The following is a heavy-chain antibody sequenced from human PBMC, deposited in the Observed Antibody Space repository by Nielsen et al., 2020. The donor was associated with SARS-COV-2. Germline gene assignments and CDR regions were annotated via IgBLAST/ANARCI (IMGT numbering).Heavy chain of an antibody. CDR1: GGSFSSNDYY. CDR3: AGLGTYSDAFEI. V-gene: IGHV4-30-4*08. Sequence: SETLSLTCTVSGGSFSSNDYYWSWIRQPPGKGLEWIGYVYYSGRTYYNPSLKSRVTISVDPSEKQSSLKMTPVTGADTAVYYCAGLGTYSDAFEIWGQGTMVTVSS. D-gene: IGHD1-26*01. CDR2: VYYSGRT. J-gene: IGHJ3*02.